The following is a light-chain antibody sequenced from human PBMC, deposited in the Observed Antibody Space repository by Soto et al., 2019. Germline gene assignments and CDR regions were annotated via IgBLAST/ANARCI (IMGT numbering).Light chain of an antibody. Sequence: DVAMTLSPVSLPVTPGEPASISCRSSQSLLHSNGYNYLDCYLQKPGQSPQLLIYLGSNRASGVPDRFSGSGSGTDFTLTISRVEAEDVGVYYCMQALQSPPWTFGQGTKVDNK. CDR3: MQALQSPPWT. CDR2: LGS. CDR1: QSLLHSNGYNY. V-gene: IGKV2-28*01. J-gene: IGKJ1*01.